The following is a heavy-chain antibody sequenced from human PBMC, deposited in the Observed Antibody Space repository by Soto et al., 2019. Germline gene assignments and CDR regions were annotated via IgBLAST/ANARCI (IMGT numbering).Heavy chain of an antibody. CDR3: ARCSGGSCYVTATV. J-gene: IGHJ6*04. CDR1: GFTFSSYG. Sequence: QVQLVESGGGVVQPGRSLRLSCAASGFTFSSYGMHWVRQAPGKGLEWVAVIWYDGSNKYYADSVKGRFTISRDNSKNALYLQMNSLRAEDTAVYYCARCSGGSCYVTATVWGKGTTVTVSS. D-gene: IGHD2-15*01. CDR2: IWYDGSNK. V-gene: IGHV3-33*01.